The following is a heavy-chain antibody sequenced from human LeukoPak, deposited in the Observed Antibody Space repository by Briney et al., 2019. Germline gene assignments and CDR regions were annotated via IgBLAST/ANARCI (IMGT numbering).Heavy chain of an antibody. D-gene: IGHD7-27*01. CDR3: TNWGDTWGLDF. J-gene: IGHJ4*02. CDR2: IKDDGSEK. CDR1: GLNFRKSW. V-gene: IGHV3-7*01. Sequence: GGSLRLSCAASGLNFRKSWMTWVRQAPGRGLEWAANIKDDGSEKYYVDSVKGRFTISRDNAKNSLYLQMNSLSAEDTAVYFCTNWGDTWGLDFWGQGILVSVSS.